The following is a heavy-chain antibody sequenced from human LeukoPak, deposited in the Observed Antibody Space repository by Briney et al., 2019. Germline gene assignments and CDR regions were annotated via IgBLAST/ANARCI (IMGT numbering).Heavy chain of an antibody. CDR2: IYYSGST. J-gene: IGHJ5*02. CDR1: GGSISSYY. V-gene: IGHV4-59*01. D-gene: IGHD6-13*01. CDR3: ARGPYSSSWYSGYNWFDP. Sequence: KPSETLSLTCTVSGGSISSYYWSWIRQPPGKGLEWIGYIYYSGSTNYNPSLKSRVTISVDTSKNQFSLKLSSVTAADTAVYYCARGPYSSSWYSGYNWFDPWGQGTLVTVSS.